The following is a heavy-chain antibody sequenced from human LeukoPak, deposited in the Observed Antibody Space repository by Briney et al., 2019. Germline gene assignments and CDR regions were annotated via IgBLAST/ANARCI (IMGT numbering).Heavy chain of an antibody. CDR1: GGSISSSSYY. CDR2: IYCSGST. CDR3: ARHSGYCSGGSCYTYFDY. V-gene: IGHV4-39*01. Sequence: KTSETLSLTCTVSGGSISSSSYYWGWIRQPPGKGLEWIGCIYCSGSTYYNPSLKSRDTISVDTSKNQFSLKLSSVTAADTAVYYCARHSGYCSGGSCYTYFDYWGQGTLVTVSS. D-gene: IGHD2-15*01. J-gene: IGHJ4*02.